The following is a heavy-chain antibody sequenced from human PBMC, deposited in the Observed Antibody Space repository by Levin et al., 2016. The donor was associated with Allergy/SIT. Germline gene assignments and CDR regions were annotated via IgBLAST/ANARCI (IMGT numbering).Heavy chain of an antibody. Sequence: VRQAPGKGLEWVSSISSSSSYIYYADSVKGRFTISRDNAKNSLYLQMNSLRAEDTAVYYCARDLSVAGTDYYYYGMDVWGQGTTVTVSS. CDR2: ISSSSSYI. J-gene: IGHJ6*02. V-gene: IGHV3-21*01. D-gene: IGHD6-19*01. CDR3: ARDLSVAGTDYYYYGMDV.